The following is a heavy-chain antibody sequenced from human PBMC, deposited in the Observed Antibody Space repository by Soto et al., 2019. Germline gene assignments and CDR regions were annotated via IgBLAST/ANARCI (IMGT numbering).Heavy chain of an antibody. Sequence: GASVKVSCKASGGTFSSYAISWVRQAPGQGLEWMGGIIPIFGTANYAQKFQGRVTITADKSASTAYMELSSLRSEDTAVYYCARTNVDTAMVFDYWGQGTLVTVSS. CDR1: GGTFSSYA. J-gene: IGHJ4*02. CDR3: ARTNVDTAMVFDY. V-gene: IGHV1-69*06. D-gene: IGHD5-18*01. CDR2: IIPIFGTA.